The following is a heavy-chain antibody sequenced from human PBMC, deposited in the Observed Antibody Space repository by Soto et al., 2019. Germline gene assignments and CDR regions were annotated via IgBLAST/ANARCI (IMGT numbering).Heavy chain of an antibody. CDR1: GGTFNTYA. CDR3: AREVQVHTPAFVY. J-gene: IGHJ4*02. Sequence: QVQLVQSGAEMKKPGSSVKVSCQSSGGTFNTYAMNWVRQAPGQGPEWMGDISPMFGAANYAPKFQGRVTITAGESTGTSYMPLRSLTSEDTALYFCAREVQVHTPAFVYWGQGTLVTVSS. V-gene: IGHV1-69*19. CDR2: ISPMFGAA. D-gene: IGHD3-10*01.